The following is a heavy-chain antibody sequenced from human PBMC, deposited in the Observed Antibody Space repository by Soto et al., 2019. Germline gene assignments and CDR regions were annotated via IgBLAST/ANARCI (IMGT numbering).Heavy chain of an antibody. J-gene: IGHJ4*02. CDR3: ARERYPSGYDYYFDY. D-gene: IGHD5-12*01. V-gene: IGHV3-30-3*01. CDR2: ISYDGSNK. Sequence: GGSLRLSCAASGFTFSSYAMHWVRQAPGKGLEWVAVISYDGSNKYYADSVKGRFTISRDNSKNTLYLQMNSLRAEDTAVYYCARERYPSGYDYYFDYWGQGTLVTV. CDR1: GFTFSSYA.